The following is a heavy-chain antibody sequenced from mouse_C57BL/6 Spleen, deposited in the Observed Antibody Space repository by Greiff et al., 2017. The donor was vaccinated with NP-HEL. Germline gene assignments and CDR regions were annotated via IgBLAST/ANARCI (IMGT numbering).Heavy chain of an antibody. CDR1: GYTFTSYW. Sequence: QVQLQQPGTELVKPGASVKLSCKASGYTFTSYWMHWVKQRPGQGLEWIGNINPGSGSTNYNEKFKSKATLTVDTSSSTAYMQLSSLTSEDSAVYYCARDHYYGSSYEAMDYWGQGTSVTVSS. CDR3: ARDHYYGSSYEAMDY. J-gene: IGHJ4*01. V-gene: IGHV1-53*01. D-gene: IGHD1-1*01. CDR2: INPGSGST.